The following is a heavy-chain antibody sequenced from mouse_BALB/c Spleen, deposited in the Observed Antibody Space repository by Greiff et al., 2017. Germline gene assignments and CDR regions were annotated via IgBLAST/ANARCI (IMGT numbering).Heavy chain of an antibody. CDR2: VNPYNGGT. J-gene: IGHJ2*01. Sequence: EVQLQQSGPELVKPGASVKMSCKASGYTFTDYYMDWVKQSHGESFEWIGRVNPYNGGTSYKQKFKGKATLTVDKSSSTAYMELNSLTSEDSAVYYCNAGGYDYWGQGTTLTVSS. CDR3: NAGGYDY. D-gene: IGHD2-2*01. V-gene: IGHV1-19*01. CDR1: GYTFTDYY.